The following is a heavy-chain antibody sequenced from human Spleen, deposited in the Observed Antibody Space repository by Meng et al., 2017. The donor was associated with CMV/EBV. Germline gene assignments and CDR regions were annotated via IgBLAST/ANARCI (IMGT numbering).Heavy chain of an antibody. CDR2: IDLDGTKT. CDR3: VRRQSVSAFDV. J-gene: IGHJ3*01. D-gene: IGHD3-3*01. V-gene: IGHV3-74*03. Sequence: GGSLRLSCVTSGFTFSESWMHWVRQAPGKGLSWVSRIDLDGTKTTYADSVKGRFTISRGNAKSSLYLQMDSLRAEDTAVYYCVRRQSVSAFDVWGQGTMVTVSS. CDR1: GFTFSESW.